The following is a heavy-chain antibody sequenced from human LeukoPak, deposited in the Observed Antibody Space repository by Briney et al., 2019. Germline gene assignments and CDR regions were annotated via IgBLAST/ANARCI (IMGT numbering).Heavy chain of an antibody. V-gene: IGHV4-34*01. J-gene: IGHJ5*02. D-gene: IGHD3-16*01. CDR3: ARRGMITSRWFDP. Sequence: SETLSLTCAVYGGSFSGYYWSWIRQPPGKGLEWIGEINHSGSTNYNPSLKSRVTISVDTSKNQFSLKLSSVTAADTAVYYCARRGMITSRWFDPWGQGTLVTVSS. CDR1: GGSFSGYY. CDR2: INHSGST.